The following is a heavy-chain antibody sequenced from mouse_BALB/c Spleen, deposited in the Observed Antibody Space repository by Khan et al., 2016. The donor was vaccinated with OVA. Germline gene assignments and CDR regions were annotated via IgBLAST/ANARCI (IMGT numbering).Heavy chain of an antibody. V-gene: IGHV1-77*01. Sequence: QVQLQQSGAELARPGASVKLSCKAPGYTFTDYYINWVKQRTGQGLEWIGEISPGSGDTYYNERFKGKATLTADKSSSTAYMQLSSLTSEASAVYFCASRNYFGYTFAYWGQGTLVTVSA. D-gene: IGHD1-2*01. CDR2: ISPGSGDT. CDR3: ASRNYFGYTFAY. CDR1: GYTFTDYY. J-gene: IGHJ3*01.